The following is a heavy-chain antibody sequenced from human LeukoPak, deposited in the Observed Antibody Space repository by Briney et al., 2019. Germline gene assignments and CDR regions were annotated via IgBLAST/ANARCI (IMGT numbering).Heavy chain of an antibody. CDR3: ARAPIYVGKFDY. CDR1: GFTFSSYD. CDR2: ISGSGSTI. Sequence: GGSLRLSCAASGFTFSSYDMNWVRQAPGKGLEWVSYISGSGSTIYYADSVKGRFTISRDNSKNTLYLQMNSLRAEDTAVYYCARAPIYVGKFDYWGQGTLATVSS. V-gene: IGHV3-48*01. D-gene: IGHD3-16*01. J-gene: IGHJ4*02.